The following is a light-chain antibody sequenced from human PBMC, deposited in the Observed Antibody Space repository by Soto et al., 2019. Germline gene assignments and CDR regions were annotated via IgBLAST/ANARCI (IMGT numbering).Light chain of an antibody. V-gene: IGKV3-20*01. J-gene: IGKJ1*01. CDR2: DAS. Sequence: EVVLTQSPGTLSLSPGERATLSCRASQSVSRSNLAWYQQKPGQAPRLLIYDASSRTTGTPDRFSGSGTGTEFTLTISGLEPEDFAVYYCQQYGSSPGTFGQGTKVEIK. CDR1: QSVSRSN. CDR3: QQYGSSPGT.